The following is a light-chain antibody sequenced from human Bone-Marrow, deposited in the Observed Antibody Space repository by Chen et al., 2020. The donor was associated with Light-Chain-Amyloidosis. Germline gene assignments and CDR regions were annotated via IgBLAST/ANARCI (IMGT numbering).Light chain of an antibody. CDR2: EVS. V-gene: IGLV2-14*01. CDR1: SSDIGGYNY. CDR3: SSFTVSATLL. J-gene: IGLJ2*01. Sequence: QSALTQPASVSGSPGQSITISCTGSSSDIGGYNYVSWYQQHPGQAPNLMIYEVSDRPSGVSNRFSGSKSGNTASLTISGLQAEDEATYYCSSFTVSATLLFGGGTTVTVL.